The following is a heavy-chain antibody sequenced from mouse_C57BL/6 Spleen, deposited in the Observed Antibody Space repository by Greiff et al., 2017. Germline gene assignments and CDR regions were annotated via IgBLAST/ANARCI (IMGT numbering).Heavy chain of an antibody. CDR3: ARPGWAAWLAY. CDR1: GFTFSDYG. V-gene: IGHV5-17*01. CDR2: ISSGSSTI. Sequence: EVQGVESGGGLVKPGGSLKLSCAASGFTFSDYGMHWVRQAPEKGLEWVAYISSGSSTIYYADTVKGRFTISRDNAKTTLFLQMTSLRSEDTAMYYCARPGWAAWLAYWGQGTLVTVSA. J-gene: IGHJ3*01. D-gene: IGHD1-1*02.